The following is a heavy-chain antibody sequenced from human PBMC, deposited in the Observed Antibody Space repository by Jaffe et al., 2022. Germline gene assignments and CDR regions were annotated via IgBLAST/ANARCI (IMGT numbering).Heavy chain of an antibody. V-gene: IGHV3-66*02. D-gene: IGHD1-26*01. CDR2: IYSGGST. CDR1: GFTVSSNY. J-gene: IGHJ4*02. CDR3: ARDQVGATRNY. Sequence: EVQLVESGGGLVQPGGSLRLSCAASGFTVSSNYMSWVRQAPGKGLEWVSVIYSGGSTYYADSVKGRFTISRDNSKNTLYLQMNSLRAEDTAVYYCARDQVGATRNYWGQGTLVTVSS.